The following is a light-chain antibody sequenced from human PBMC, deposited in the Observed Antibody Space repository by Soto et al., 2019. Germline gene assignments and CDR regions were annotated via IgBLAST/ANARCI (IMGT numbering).Light chain of an antibody. V-gene: IGLV1-44*01. CDR1: SSNIGSNT. CDR3: AAWDDSLNGLLYV. CDR2: SNN. Sequence: QSVLTQPPSASGTPGQRVTISCSGSSSNIGSNTVNWYQQLPGTAPKLLIYSNNQRPSGVPDRFSGSKSGTSASLAISGLQSEDEADYYCAAWDDSLNGLLYVFGSGTEVTV. J-gene: IGLJ1*01.